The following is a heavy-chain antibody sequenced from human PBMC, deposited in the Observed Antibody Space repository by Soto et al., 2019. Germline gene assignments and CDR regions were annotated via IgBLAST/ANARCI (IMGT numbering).Heavy chain of an antibody. V-gene: IGHV3-11*01. J-gene: IGHJ6*02. CDR1: GFTFSEYY. Sequence: QVQLVESGGGLVKPGGSLRLSCAASGFTFSEYYMNWVRQAPGKGLEWVAYISASSSTIFYGDSVKGRFTISRDNAKNSLSLQMDSLRAEDTGVYYCARRGGSPSHYSFYAMDVWGQGTTVTVS. CDR2: ISASSSTI. CDR3: ARRGGSPSHYSFYAMDV. D-gene: IGHD1-26*01.